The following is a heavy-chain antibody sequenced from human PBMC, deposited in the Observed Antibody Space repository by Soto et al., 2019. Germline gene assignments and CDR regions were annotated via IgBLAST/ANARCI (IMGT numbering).Heavy chain of an antibody. CDR3: AKVVRAWYSSSSGVDY. CDR1: GFTFSSYA. D-gene: IGHD6-6*01. J-gene: IGHJ4*02. CDR2: ISGSGGST. Sequence: EVQRLESGGGLVQPGGSLRLSCAASGFTFSSYAMSWVRQAPGKGLEWVSAISGSGGSTYYADSVKGRFTIASDNSKHSLYLQMNSLSAEDTAVYYCAKVVRAWYSSSSGVDYWGRGTLGTVSS. V-gene: IGHV3-23*01.